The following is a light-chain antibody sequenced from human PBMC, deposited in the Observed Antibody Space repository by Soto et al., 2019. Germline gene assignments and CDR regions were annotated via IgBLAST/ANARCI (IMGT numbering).Light chain of an antibody. Sequence: QTVVTQEPSFSVSPGRTVTLTCGLSSGSVSTSYYPSWYQQAPGQAPRTLTYNTNIRSSGVPDRFSGSILGNKAALTITGAQAADECDYYCVLYMGSGTWVFGGGTKLTVL. CDR1: SGSVSTSYY. CDR3: VLYMGSGTWV. CDR2: NTN. V-gene: IGLV8-61*01. J-gene: IGLJ3*02.